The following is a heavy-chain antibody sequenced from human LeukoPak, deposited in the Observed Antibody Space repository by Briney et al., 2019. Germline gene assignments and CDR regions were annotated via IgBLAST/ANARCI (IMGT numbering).Heavy chain of an antibody. J-gene: IGHJ4*02. D-gene: IGHD3-9*01. V-gene: IGHV3-74*01. CDR1: GFTFSSYW. CDR3: ARDRYGDGLDY. CDR2: INSDGSST. Sequence: GGSLRLSCAASGFTFSSYWMHWVRQAPGKGLVWVSRINSDGSSTNYADSVKGRFTIFRDNAKNTLYLQMNSLRAEDTAVYYCARDRYGDGLDYWGQGTLVTVSS.